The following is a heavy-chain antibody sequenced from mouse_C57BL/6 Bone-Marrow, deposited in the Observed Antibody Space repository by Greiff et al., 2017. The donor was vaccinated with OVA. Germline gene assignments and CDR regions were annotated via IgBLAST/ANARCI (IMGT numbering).Heavy chain of an antibody. CDR2: LRNTDNNHAT. CDR1: GFTFSDAW. V-gene: IGHV6-6*01. CDR3: TRFDPYWYFDV. Sequence: EVKLVESGGGLVQPGGSMKLSCAASGFTFSDAWMDWVRQSPETGLEWVAELRNTDNNHATYYGESVRGRFTISRDDSKSSVILQMNSLRAEDTGIYYCTRFDPYWYFDVWGTGTTVTVSS. J-gene: IGHJ1*03.